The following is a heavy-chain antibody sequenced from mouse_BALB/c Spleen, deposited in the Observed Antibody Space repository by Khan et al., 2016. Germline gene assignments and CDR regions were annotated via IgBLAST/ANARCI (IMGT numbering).Heavy chain of an antibody. J-gene: IGHJ4*01. CDR3: ARAYPYYAMDY. V-gene: IGHV14-3*02. CDR2: IDPANGNT. Sequence: VQLKQSGAELVKPGASVKLSCTASGFNIKDTYMHWVKQRPEQGLEWIGRIDPANGNTKYDPKFQGKATITADTSSNTAYLQLSSLTSEDTAVYYCARAYPYYAMDYWGQGTSVTVSS. CDR1: GFNIKDTY.